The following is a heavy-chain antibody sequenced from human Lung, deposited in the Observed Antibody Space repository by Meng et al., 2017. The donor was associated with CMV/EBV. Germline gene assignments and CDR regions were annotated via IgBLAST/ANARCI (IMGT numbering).Heavy chain of an antibody. D-gene: IGHD1-26*01. Sequence: SETLSLTCVVSGDSIISANWWSWVRQPPGKGLEWIGEMSHSGSSNYDPSLKSRVSISIDKSKNHFSLNLISVTAADTAVYYCVRVRGQWELGDTYDIWGQGTMVTVSS. CDR2: MSHSGSS. CDR3: VRVRGQWELGDTYDI. V-gene: IGHV4-4*02. CDR1: GDSIISANW. J-gene: IGHJ3*02.